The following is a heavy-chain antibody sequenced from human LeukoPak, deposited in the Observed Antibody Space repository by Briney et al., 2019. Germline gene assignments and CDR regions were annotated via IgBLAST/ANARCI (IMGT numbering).Heavy chain of an antibody. CDR3: ARDRYGWYGGDNWFDP. Sequence: GASLRLSCAASGITFSSYWISWVRPAPEKGLESVANIKQDGSDKNYVDSVKGRFTISRDNAKNSLYLQMNSLRAEDTAVYYCARDRYGWYGGDNWFDPWGRGTLVTVSS. V-gene: IGHV3-7*03. D-gene: IGHD6-19*01. CDR2: IKQDGSDK. CDR1: GITFSSYW. J-gene: IGHJ5*02.